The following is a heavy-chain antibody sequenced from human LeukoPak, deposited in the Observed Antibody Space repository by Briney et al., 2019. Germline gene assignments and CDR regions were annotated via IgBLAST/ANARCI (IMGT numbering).Heavy chain of an antibody. CDR3: ARDVGYCSGGSCYRFDP. CDR1: GYAFTGYY. D-gene: IGHD2-15*01. CDR2: INPNSGGT. Sequence: GASVKVSCKASGYAFTGYYMHWVRQAPGQGLEWMGWINPNSGGTNYAQKFQGRVTMTRDTSISTAYMELSRLRSDDTAVYYCARDVGYCSGGSCYRFDPWGQGTLVTVSS. J-gene: IGHJ5*02. V-gene: IGHV1-2*02.